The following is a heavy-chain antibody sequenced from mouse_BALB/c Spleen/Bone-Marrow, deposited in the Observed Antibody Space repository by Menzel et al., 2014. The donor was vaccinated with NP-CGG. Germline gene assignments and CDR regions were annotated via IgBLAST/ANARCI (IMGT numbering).Heavy chain of an antibody. CDR3: AREDIITAYFDY. CDR1: GYTFTSYT. CDR2: IDPSNTYT. D-gene: IGHD1-1*01. J-gene: IGHJ2*01. V-gene: IGHV1-4*02. Sequence: ESAAELARPGASVKMSCKASGYTFTSYTMQWVKQRPGQGLEWIGYIDPSNTYTDYNQKFRDKTTLTADKSSSTAYMQLTSLTSEDSAVYYCAREDIITAYFDYWGQGTTLTVSS.